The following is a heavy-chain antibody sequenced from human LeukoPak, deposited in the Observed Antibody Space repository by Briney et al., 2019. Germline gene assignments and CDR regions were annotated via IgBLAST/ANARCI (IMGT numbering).Heavy chain of an antibody. CDR3: ARDYLAAAGYYYMDV. J-gene: IGHJ6*03. CDR2: INPNSGGT. D-gene: IGHD6-13*01. V-gene: IGHV1-2*06. Sequence: ASVKVSCKASGYTFTGYYMHWVRQAPGQGLEWMGRINPNSGGTNYAQKFQGRVTMTRDTSISTAYMELSRLRSDDTAVYYCARDYLAAAGYYYMDVWGKGTPVTVSS. CDR1: GYTFTGYY.